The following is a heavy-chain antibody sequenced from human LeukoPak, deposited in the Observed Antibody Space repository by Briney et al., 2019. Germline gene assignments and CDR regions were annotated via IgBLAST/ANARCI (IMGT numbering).Heavy chain of an antibody. Sequence: SVKVSCKASGGTFSSYAISWVRQAPGQGLEWMGGIIPIFGTANYAQKFQGRVTITTDESTSTAYMELSSLRSEDTAVYYCARVGYYDNSGYYHDYWGQGTLVTVSS. V-gene: IGHV1-69*05. CDR3: ARVGYYDNSGYYHDY. D-gene: IGHD3-22*01. CDR1: GGTFSSYA. CDR2: IIPIFGTA. J-gene: IGHJ4*02.